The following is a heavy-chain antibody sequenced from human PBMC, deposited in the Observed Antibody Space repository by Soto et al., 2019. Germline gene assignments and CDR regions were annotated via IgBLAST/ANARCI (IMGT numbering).Heavy chain of an antibody. V-gene: IGHV3-21*01. CDR2: ISSSSSYI. D-gene: IGHD3-16*01. CDR3: ARVRGGGYYYYYGMDV. CDR1: GFTFSSYS. Sequence: ESGGGLVKPGGSLRLSCAASGFTFSSYSMNWVRQAPGKGLEWVSSISSSSSYIYYADSVKGRFTISRDNAKNSLYLQMNSLRAEDTAVYYCARVRGGGYYYYYGMDVWGQGTTVTVSS. J-gene: IGHJ6*02.